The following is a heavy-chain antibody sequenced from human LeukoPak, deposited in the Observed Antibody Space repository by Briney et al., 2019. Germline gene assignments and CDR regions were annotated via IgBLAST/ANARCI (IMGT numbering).Heavy chain of an antibody. D-gene: IGHD6-19*01. CDR2: MNPNSGNT. CDR3: VREYSSGWYRRGGYFDY. Sequence: GASVKVSCKASGYTFTSYDINWVRQATGQGLEWMGWMNPNSGNTGYAQKFQGRVTMTRNTSISTAYMELSSLRSDDTAVYFCVREYSSGWYRRGGYFDYWGQGTLVTVSS. V-gene: IGHV1-8*01. J-gene: IGHJ4*02. CDR1: GYTFTSYD.